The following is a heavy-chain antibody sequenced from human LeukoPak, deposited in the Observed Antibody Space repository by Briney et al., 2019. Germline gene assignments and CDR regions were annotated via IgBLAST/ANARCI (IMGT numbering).Heavy chain of an antibody. CDR2: ISNTGNTI. D-gene: IGHD6-19*01. V-gene: IGHV3-48*03. CDR1: ESAFSSYE. Sequence: GGSLRLSCTTYESAFSSYEMNWIRQAPGKGLEWASYISNTGNTIYYTDSVKGRFTISRDNAKNSLYLQMNSLRDEDTALYYCAGGLGSGWRYWGQGTPVTVSS. J-gene: IGHJ4*02. CDR3: AGGLGSGWRY.